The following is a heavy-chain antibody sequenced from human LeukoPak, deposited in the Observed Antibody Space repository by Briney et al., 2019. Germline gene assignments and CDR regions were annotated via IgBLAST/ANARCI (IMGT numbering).Heavy chain of an antibody. J-gene: IGHJ4*02. CDR1: GFTFSSYA. D-gene: IGHD5-18*01. V-gene: IGHV3-23*01. CDR3: AKDKSAYTAMACFDY. CDR2: ISGSGGST. Sequence: GGSLRLSCAASGFTFSSYAMSWVRQAPGKGLEWVSAISGSGGSTYYADSVKGRFTISGDNSKNTLYLQMNSLRAEDTAVYYCAKDKSAYTAMACFDYWGQGTLVTVSS.